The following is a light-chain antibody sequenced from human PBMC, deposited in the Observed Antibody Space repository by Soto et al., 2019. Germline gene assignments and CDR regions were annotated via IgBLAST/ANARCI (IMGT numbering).Light chain of an antibody. CDR2: DVS. CDR1: SSDVGGYNY. V-gene: IGLV2-14*01. J-gene: IGLJ1*01. CDR3: SSYTRSSTRV. Sequence: QSALTQPASVSGSPGQSITISCTGTSSDVGGYNYVSWYQQHPGKAPKLMIYDVSNRHSGVSNRFSGSKSGNTASLTISGHHAEDEADYYCSSYTRSSTRVFGTGTKLT.